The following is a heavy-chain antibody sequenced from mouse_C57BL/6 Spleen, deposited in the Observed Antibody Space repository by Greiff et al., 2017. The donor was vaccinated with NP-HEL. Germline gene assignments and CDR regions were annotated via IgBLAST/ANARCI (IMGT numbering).Heavy chain of an antibody. Sequence: EVQVVESEGGLVQPGSSMKLSCTASGFTFSDYYMAWVRQVPEKGLEWVANINYDGSSTYYLDSLKSRFIISRDNAKNILYLQMSSLKSEDTATYYCAREGGYGSSYGFADWGQGTLVTVSA. V-gene: IGHV5-16*01. D-gene: IGHD1-1*01. CDR3: AREGGYGSSYGFAD. CDR2: INYDGSST. J-gene: IGHJ3*01. CDR1: GFTFSDYY.